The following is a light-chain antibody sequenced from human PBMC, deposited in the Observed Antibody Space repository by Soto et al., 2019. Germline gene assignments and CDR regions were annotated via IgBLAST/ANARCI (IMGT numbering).Light chain of an antibody. CDR3: QQSYSTPWT. CDR1: QSISSY. J-gene: IGKJ1*01. Sequence: DIQMTQSPSSLSASVGDRVTITCQASQSISSYLNWYQQKPGNSPKVLLYGASILQTGVPSRFSGSGSGTDFTLTIRSLQPEDSATYYCQQSYSTPWTFGQGTKVEIK. CDR2: GAS. V-gene: IGKV1-39*01.